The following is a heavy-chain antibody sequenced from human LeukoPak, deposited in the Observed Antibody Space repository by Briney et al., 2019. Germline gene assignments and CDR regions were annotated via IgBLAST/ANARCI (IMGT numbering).Heavy chain of an antibody. D-gene: IGHD2-8*01. CDR1: GFTFSSYA. Sequence: PGGSLRLSCAASGFTFSSYAMHWVRPAPGKGLEGVAVISYDGSNKYYADSVKGRFTISRDNSKNTLYLQMNSLRAEDTAVYYCARGPERTGVGTRYYYDMDVWGQGTTVTVSS. CDR3: ARGPERTGVGTRYYYDMDV. CDR2: ISYDGSNK. J-gene: IGHJ6*02. V-gene: IGHV3-30-3*01.